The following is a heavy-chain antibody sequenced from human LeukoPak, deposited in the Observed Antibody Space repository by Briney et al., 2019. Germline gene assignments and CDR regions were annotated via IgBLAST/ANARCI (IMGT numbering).Heavy chain of an antibody. CDR2: ISSTGDTI. V-gene: IGHV3-11*04. CDR3: ATTVTTSNLGAFDI. D-gene: IGHD4-17*01. Sequence: GGSLRLSCAASGFTFRNYAMSWVRQAPGKGLQWVSYISSTGDTIFYADSVKGRFTISRDNAKNSLYLQMNSLRAEDTAVYYCATTVTTSNLGAFDIWGQGTMVTVSS. J-gene: IGHJ3*02. CDR1: GFTFRNYA.